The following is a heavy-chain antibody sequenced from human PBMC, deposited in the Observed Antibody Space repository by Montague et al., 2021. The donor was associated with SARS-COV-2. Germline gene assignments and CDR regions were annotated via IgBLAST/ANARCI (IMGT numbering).Heavy chain of an antibody. CDR3: ARSYGTTVVTRAFDY. D-gene: IGHD4-23*01. V-gene: IGHV2-70*01. CDR2: IDWDDDK. CDR1: EFSLSTSGMC. Sequence: VKPTQTLTLTCTFSEFSLSTSGMCVSWIRQPPGKALEWLTLIDWDDDKYYSTSLKTRLTISKDTSKNQVVLTMTNMDPVGTATYYCARSYGTTVVTRAFDYWGQGTLVTVSS. J-gene: IGHJ4*02.